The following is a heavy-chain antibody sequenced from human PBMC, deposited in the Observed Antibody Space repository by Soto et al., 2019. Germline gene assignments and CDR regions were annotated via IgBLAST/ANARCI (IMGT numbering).Heavy chain of an antibody. D-gene: IGHD2-2*01. Sequence: SVKVSCKASGGTFSSYAISWVRQAPGQGLEWMGGIIPIFGTANYAQKFQGRVTMTRNTSISTAYMELSSLRSEDTAVYYCARFSIVVVPAAMDYYYGMDVWGQGTTVTVS. J-gene: IGHJ6*02. CDR1: GGTFSSYA. CDR3: ARFSIVVVPAAMDYYYGMDV. CDR2: IIPIFGTA. V-gene: IGHV1-69*05.